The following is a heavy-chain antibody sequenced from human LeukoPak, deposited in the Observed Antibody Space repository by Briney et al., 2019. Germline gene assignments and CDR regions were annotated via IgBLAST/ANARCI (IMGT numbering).Heavy chain of an antibody. Sequence: PGRSLRLSCAASVFTFSRYAMHWVRETPGKGLEWVAVISSDGSNKYYADSVRGRFTISRDISKNTLYLEMNSLRGEDTALYYCARVQRAGGLELFCMDVRGQGTTVTVSS. CDR1: VFTFSRYA. V-gene: IGHV3-30*04. D-gene: IGHD3-10*01. CDR2: ISSDGSNK. J-gene: IGHJ6*02. CDR3: ARVQRAGGLELFCMDV.